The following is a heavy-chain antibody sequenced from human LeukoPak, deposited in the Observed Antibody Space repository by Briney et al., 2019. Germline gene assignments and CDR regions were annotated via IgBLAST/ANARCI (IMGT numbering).Heavy chain of an antibody. CDR1: GYTFTSYD. D-gene: IGHD3-10*01. V-gene: IGHV1-8*03. CDR3: ARERSYYYYYYMDV. J-gene: IGHJ6*03. Sequence: ASVKVSCKASGYTFTSYDINWVRQATGQGLERMGRMNPNSGNTGYAQKFQGRVTITRNTSISTAYMELGSLRSEDTAVYYCARERSYYYYYYMDVWGKGTTVTVSS. CDR2: MNPNSGNT.